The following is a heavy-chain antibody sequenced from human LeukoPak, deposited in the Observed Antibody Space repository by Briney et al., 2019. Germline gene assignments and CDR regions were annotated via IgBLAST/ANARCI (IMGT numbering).Heavy chain of an antibody. Sequence: GRSLRLSCAASGFTFDDYAMHWVRQAPGKGLEWVSGISWNSGSIGYADSVKGRFTISRDNAKNSLYLQMNSLRAEDTALYYCAKDPSSGTEGYFDYWGQGTLVTVSS. CDR1: GFTFDDYA. CDR3: AKDPSSGTEGYFDY. D-gene: IGHD6-13*01. CDR2: ISWNSGSI. V-gene: IGHV3-9*01. J-gene: IGHJ4*02.